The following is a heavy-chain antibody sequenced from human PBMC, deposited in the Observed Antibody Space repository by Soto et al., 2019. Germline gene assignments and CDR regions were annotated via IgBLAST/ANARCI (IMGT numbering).Heavy chain of an antibody. D-gene: IGHD4-4*01. J-gene: IGHJ6*02. V-gene: IGHV1-69*12. CDR1: GGTFSSYA. Sequence: QVQLVQSGAEVKKPGSSVKVSCKASGGTFSSYAINWVRQAPGQGLEWMGGIIRIFGTPDYAQRFQGRVTINADESTSTAYMELSSLRSEDTAVYYCARQRSNEYYYYGIDVWGQGTTVTVSS. CDR3: ARQRSNEYYYYGIDV. CDR2: IIRIFGTP.